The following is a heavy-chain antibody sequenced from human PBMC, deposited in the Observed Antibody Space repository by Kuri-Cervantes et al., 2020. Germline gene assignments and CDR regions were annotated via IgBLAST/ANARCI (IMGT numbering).Heavy chain of an antibody. CDR3: ARDRAYWVVNGMDV. D-gene: IGHD2-8*02. J-gene: IGHJ6*02. Sequence: ETLSLTCAASGFTFSTFGIHWVRQAPGKGLEWVANIKQDGSEKYYVDSVKGRFTISRDNAKNSLYLQMNSLRAEDTAVYYCARDRAYWVVNGMDVWGQGTTVTVSS. CDR2: IKQDGSEK. CDR1: GFTFSTFG. V-gene: IGHV3-7*01.